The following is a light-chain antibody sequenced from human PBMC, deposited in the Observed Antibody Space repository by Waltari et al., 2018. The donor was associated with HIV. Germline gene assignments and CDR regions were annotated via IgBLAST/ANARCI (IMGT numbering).Light chain of an antibody. V-gene: IGKV1-39*01. CDR3: QQSYESPFN. J-gene: IGKJ3*01. Sequence: DIPLTPSPASLSASLGYRVVFTCLAVQAIRAYLKWFQQKSGKAPVLLVYSASTLQTGAPPRFRGSGSGRDFTLSISDLQPEDFATYFCQQSYESPFNFGPGTK. CDR1: QAIRAY. CDR2: SAS.